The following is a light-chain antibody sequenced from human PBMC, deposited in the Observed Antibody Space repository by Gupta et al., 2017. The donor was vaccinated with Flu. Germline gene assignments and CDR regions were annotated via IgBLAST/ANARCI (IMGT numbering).Light chain of an antibody. CDR3: QQRSNWPSLT. CDR2: DAS. CDR1: QSIRSY. Sequence: ATLALSPGERATLSCWASQSIRSYLGWYQQKPGQAPRLLIYDASNSATGIPARFSGSGSGTDFTLTISSLEPEDFAVYYCQQRSNWPSLTFGGGTKVEIK. J-gene: IGKJ4*01. V-gene: IGKV3-11*01.